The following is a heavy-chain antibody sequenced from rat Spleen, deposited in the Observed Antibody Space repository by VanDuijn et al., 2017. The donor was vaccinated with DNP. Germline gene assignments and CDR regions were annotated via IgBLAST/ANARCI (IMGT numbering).Heavy chain of an antibody. Sequence: EVQLQESGPGLVKPSQSLSLNCSVTGYSITSNYWGWLRKFPVNKMEWSGHISKSGSTTTTPSLKRRIPITRDTSKNQFFLQLNSVTTEDTATYYCARLEFGGYTYYFDYWGQGVMVTVSS. CDR2: ISKSGST. CDR3: ARLEFGGYTYYFDY. CDR1: GYSITSNY. J-gene: IGHJ2*01. D-gene: IGHD1-11*01. V-gene: IGHV3-1*01.